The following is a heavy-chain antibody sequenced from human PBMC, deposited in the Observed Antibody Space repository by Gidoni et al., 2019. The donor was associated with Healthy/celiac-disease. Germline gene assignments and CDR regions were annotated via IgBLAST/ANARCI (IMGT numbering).Heavy chain of an antibody. V-gene: IGHV1-69*01. CDR2: IIPIFGTA. D-gene: IGHD3-10*01. CDR3: ARGLDEEGSGRPGSMDV. CDR1: VGTFSSYA. Sequence: QVQLVQSGAEVKKPGSSVKVSCKASVGTFSSYAISWVRQAPGQGLEWMGGIIPIFGTANYAQKFQGRVTITADESTITAYMELSSLRSEDTAVYYCARGLDEEGSGRPGSMDVWGQGTTVTVSS. J-gene: IGHJ6*02.